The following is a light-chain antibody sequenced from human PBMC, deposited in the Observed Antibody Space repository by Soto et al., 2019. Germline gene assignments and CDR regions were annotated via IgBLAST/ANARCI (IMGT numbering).Light chain of an antibody. CDR1: QSIKNY. CDR3: PQSYTNTIT. J-gene: IGKJ1*01. Sequence: DIQMTQSPSSLSASVGDRVTITCRASQSIKNYLNWYQQTRGKAPKIXIYAASSLQSGVPSRFSCSGAGTDCTRPISSLQPEDVATDYCPQSYTNTITFGQGTKVDIK. CDR2: AAS. V-gene: IGKV1-39*01.